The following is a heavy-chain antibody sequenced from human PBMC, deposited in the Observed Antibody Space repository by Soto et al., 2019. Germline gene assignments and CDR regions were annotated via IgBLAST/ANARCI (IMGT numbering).Heavy chain of an antibody. CDR1: DDSFRGAEYY. D-gene: IGHD6-19*01. J-gene: IGHJ4*02. V-gene: IGHV4-61*08. CDR2: TYYNGDT. CDR3: ARGPAYIDGWRTFDL. Sequence: VLLQESGPGLLRPSETLSLTCTVSDDSFRGAEYYWSWIRQPLGKGPAWIGYTYYNGDTKYNPVLRSRVTMSEDTSKNQFSLRLFSVTAADTAVYFCARGPAYIDGWRTFDLWGRGILVTVSS.